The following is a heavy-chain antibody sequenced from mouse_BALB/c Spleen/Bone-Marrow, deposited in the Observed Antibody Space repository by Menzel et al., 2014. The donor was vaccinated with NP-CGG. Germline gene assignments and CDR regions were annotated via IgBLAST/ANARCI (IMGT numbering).Heavy chain of an antibody. V-gene: IGHV1S81*02. D-gene: IGHD2-14*01. CDR2: INPSNGGT. CDR1: GYTFTSYY. Sequence: VKLMEPGAELVKPGASVKLSCKASGYTFTSYYMYWVKQRPGQGLEWIGEINPSNGGTNFNEKFKSKATLTVDKSSSTAYLQLSSLTSDVSAVYYCTRREYYRYDRAMDYWGQGTSVTVSS. J-gene: IGHJ4*01. CDR3: TRREYYRYDRAMDY.